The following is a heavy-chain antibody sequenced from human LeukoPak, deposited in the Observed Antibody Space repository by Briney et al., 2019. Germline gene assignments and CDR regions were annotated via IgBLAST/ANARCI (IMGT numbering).Heavy chain of an antibody. Sequence: SETLSLTCTVSGGSISSGNYYWSWIRQPAGKGLEWIGRIYTSGSTNYNPSLKSRVTISVDTSKNQFSLKLSSVTAADTAVYYCARDHRVGRYFDWLLTEKSYYFDYWGQGTLVTVSS. V-gene: IGHV4-61*02. CDR3: ARDHRVGRYFDWLLTEKSYYFDY. D-gene: IGHD3-9*01. J-gene: IGHJ4*02. CDR1: GGSISSGNYY. CDR2: IYTSGST.